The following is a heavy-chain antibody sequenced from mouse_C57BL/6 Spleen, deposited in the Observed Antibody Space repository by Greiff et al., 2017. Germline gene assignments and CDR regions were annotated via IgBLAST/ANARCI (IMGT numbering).Heavy chain of an antibody. CDR1: GYTFTSYW. J-gene: IGHJ2*01. CDR2: INPRNGGT. Sequence: QVQLQQPGTELVKPGASVKLSCKASGYTFTSYWMHWVKQTPGHGLEWIGNINPRNGGTTYNEKFKGKATLTVDKSSSTAYMQLSSLTSEDSAVYYCARGGALDYWGQGTTLTVSS. CDR3: ARGGALDY. V-gene: IGHV1-53*01.